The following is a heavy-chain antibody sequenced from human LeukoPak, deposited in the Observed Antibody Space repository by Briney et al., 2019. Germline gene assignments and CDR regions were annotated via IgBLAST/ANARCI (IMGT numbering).Heavy chain of an antibody. V-gene: IGHV1-2*02. CDR3: ARVRGIRTRQQQLVGGWGNNYFDY. Sequence: ASVKVSCKASGYTFTGYYMRWVRQAPGQGLEWMGWINPNSGGTNYAQKFQGRVTMTRDTSISTAYMELSRLRSDDTAVYYCARVRGIRTRQQQLVGGWGNNYFDYWGQGTLVTVSS. J-gene: IGHJ4*02. D-gene: IGHD6-13*01. CDR1: GYTFTGYY. CDR2: INPNSGGT.